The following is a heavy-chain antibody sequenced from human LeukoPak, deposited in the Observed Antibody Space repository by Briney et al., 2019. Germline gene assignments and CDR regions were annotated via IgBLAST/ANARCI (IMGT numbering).Heavy chain of an antibody. J-gene: IGHJ4*02. Sequence: PGGSLRLSCAASGFTFSSFGMQWVRRAPGKGLEGVAVIAYDGSSKYYADSVRGRFTISRDNSKNTLYLKMNSLRAEDKAVYYCARPAVYSSSWYSFDYWGQGTLAPVSS. CDR2: IAYDGSSK. CDR3: ARPAVYSSSWYSFDY. D-gene: IGHD6-13*01. CDR1: GFTFSSFG. V-gene: IGHV3-30*03.